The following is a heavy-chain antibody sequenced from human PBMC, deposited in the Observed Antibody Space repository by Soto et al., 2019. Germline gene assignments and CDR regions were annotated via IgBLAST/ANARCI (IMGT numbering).Heavy chain of an antibody. J-gene: IGHJ6*02. V-gene: IGHV4-39*01. Sequence: QLQLQESGPGLVKPSETLSLTCTVSGGSISSSSYYWGWIRQPPGKGLEWIGSIYYSGSTYYNPSLKSRVTISVDTSKNQFSLKLSSVTAADTAVYYCARQFVDTAMVGYYYYYGMDVWGQGTTVTVSS. CDR2: IYYSGST. CDR3: ARQFVDTAMVGYYYYYGMDV. CDR1: GGSISSSSYY. D-gene: IGHD5-18*01.